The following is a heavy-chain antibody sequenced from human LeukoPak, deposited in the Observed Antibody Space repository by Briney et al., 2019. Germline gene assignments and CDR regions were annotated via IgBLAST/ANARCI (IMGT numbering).Heavy chain of an antibody. CDR1: GFSFSSYT. CDR2: ISSGSSFI. V-gene: IGHV3-21*01. J-gene: IGHJ3*01. Sequence: GGSLRLSCAASGFSFSSYTMAWVRQGPGEGLEWVSSISSGSSFIYYADSLKGRFTISRDNAKNSLYLQMNSLGAGGTAVYYCARDNAFDFWGQGTVVTVSS. CDR3: ARDNAFDF.